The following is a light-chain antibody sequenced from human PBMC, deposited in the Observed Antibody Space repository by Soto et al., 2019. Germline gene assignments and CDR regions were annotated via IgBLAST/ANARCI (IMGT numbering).Light chain of an antibody. Sequence: DIQMTQSPSSLSASVGDRVTITCRASQSISSYLNWYQQKPGKAPKLLIYAASSLQSGAPSRFSGSGSGTDFTLTISSLQPEDFATYYCQQSYSLPFFDQGTRLEIK. CDR3: QQSYSLPF. J-gene: IGKJ5*01. V-gene: IGKV1-39*01. CDR2: AAS. CDR1: QSISSY.